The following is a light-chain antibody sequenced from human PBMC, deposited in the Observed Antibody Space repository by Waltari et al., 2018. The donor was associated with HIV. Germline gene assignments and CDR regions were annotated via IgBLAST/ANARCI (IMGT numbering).Light chain of an antibody. CDR3: QQSYGTPPT. Sequence: DIQMTQSPSSLSAFVGDRVTITCRASQTISSYLNWYQQKPGKAPKLLIYAASSLQSGVPSRFSGSGSGTDFTLTISSLLPEDFATYYCQQSYGTPPTFGQGTTLEIK. CDR2: AAS. CDR1: QTISSY. V-gene: IGKV1-39*01. J-gene: IGKJ2*01.